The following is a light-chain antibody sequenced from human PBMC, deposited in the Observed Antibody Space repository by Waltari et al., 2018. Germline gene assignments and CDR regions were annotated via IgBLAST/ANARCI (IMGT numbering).Light chain of an antibody. V-gene: IGLV3-1*01. CDR2: QHN. CDR3: QAWDSNTVI. Sequence: SYELTQPPSVSVSPGQTASITCSGDKLGGKFASWYQLRAGQSPVLVISQHNQRPSVIPERFSASYSGNTATLTISGTQAMDEADYYCQAWDSNTVIFGGGTKLSVL. J-gene: IGLJ2*01. CDR1: KLGGKF.